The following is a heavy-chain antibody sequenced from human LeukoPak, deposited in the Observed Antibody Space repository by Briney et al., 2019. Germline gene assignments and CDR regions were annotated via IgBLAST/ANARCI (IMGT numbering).Heavy chain of an antibody. J-gene: IGHJ4*02. CDR2: IKEDGSQK. CDR1: GFTFSSYW. D-gene: IGHD5-18*01. V-gene: IGHV3-7*01. Sequence: GGSLRLSCAASGFTFSSYWMSWVRQALGKGLEWVANIKEDGSQKYYVDSVKGRFTISRDNAKNSLYLQMNSLRAEDAAVYYCARDRWGYSYGGDWGQGTLVTVSS. CDR3: ARDRWGYSYGGD.